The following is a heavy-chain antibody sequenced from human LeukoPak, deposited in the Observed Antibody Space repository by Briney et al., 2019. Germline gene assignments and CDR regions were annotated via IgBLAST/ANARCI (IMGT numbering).Heavy chain of an antibody. CDR3: AREPIVVVVAATHWFDP. V-gene: IGHV5-10-1*01. CDR2: IAPSDTYT. CDR1: GYSFTSYW. Sequence: GESLRISCKGSGYSFTSYWISWVRQMPGKGLEWMGRIAPSDTYTNYSPSFQGHVTISADKSISTAYLQWSSLKASDTAMYYCAREPIVVVVAATHWFDPWGQGTLVTVSS. J-gene: IGHJ5*02. D-gene: IGHD2-15*01.